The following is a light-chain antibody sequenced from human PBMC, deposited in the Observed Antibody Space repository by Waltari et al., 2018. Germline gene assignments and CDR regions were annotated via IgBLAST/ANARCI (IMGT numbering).Light chain of an antibody. J-gene: IGKJ1*01. CDR2: AAS. Sequence: EIVMTQSPATLSVSPGDEVTLSCRASQSVRSALAWYQQKPGQAPRLLIYAASTRATGVPARFFGSGYGTEFTLTISSLQSEDSALYYCQQYNYWPPPTFGQGTKVEIK. CDR3: QQYNYWPPPT. V-gene: IGKV3-15*01. CDR1: QSVRSA.